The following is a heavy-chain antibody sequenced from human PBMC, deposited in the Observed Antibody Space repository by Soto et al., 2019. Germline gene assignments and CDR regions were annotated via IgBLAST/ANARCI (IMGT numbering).Heavy chain of an antibody. Sequence: QVQLVESGGGLVKPGGSLRLSCAASGFTFSDYYMSWIRQAPGKGLEWVSYISSSGSNVYYADSVTGRFTISRDNAKNSLYLQMNSMRAEDTAVYYCARVGDEWGYYYYMDVWGKGTTVTVSS. CDR3: ARVGDEWGYYYYMDV. CDR2: ISSSGSNV. J-gene: IGHJ6*03. V-gene: IGHV3-11*01. CDR1: GFTFSDYY. D-gene: IGHD3-16*01.